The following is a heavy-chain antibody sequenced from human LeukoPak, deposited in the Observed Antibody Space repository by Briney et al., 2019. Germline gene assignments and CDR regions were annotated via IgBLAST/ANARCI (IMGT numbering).Heavy chain of an antibody. D-gene: IGHD4-17*01. CDR3: ARYDYGDNALYYYYYGMDV. J-gene: IGHJ6*02. CDR1: GYTFTSYA. V-gene: IGHV7-4-1*02. Sequence: ASVKVSCEASGYTFTSYAMNWVRQAPGQGLEWMGWINTNTGNPTYAQGFTGRFVFSLDTSVSTAYLQISSLKAEDTAVYYCARYDYGDNALYYYYYGMDVWGQGTTVTVSS. CDR2: INTNTGNP.